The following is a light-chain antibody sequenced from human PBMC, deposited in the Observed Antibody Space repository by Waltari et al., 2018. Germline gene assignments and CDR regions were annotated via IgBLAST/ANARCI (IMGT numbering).Light chain of an antibody. J-gene: IGLJ2*01. CDR1: SSNIGAGYD. V-gene: IGLV1-40*01. CDR3: QSYDSSLSGSDVV. Sequence: QSVLTQPPSVSGAPGQRVTISCTGSSSNIGAGYDVHWYQQLPGTAPKLLIYGNSKRPSVVPDRFSGSKSGTSASLAITGLQAEDEADYYCQSYDSSLSGSDVVFGGGTKLTVL. CDR2: GNS.